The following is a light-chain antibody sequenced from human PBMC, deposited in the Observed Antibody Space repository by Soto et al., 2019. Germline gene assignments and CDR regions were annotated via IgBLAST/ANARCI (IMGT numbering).Light chain of an antibody. V-gene: IGKV3-20*01. J-gene: IGKJ1*01. CDR3: LQYGVPLWT. Sequence: EIALTQSPGTLSLSPGEIATLSCSASQSVTANYLAWYQQKPGQAPRLLIYAASIGATGAPDRFSGSGSGTDFTLTISRLEPEDFAVYYCLQYGVPLWTFGQGTKVEIK. CDR2: AAS. CDR1: QSVTANY.